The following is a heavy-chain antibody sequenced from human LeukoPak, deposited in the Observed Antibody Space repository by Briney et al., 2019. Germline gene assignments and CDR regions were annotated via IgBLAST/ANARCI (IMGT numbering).Heavy chain of an antibody. J-gene: IGHJ3*02. CDR2: IFYNGGP. Sequence: KPSETLSLTCTVSGYSISSGYYWGWVRQSPGSGLEWLENIFYNGGPYYNPSLKSRVVISVDTSKNHFSLTLNAVTAADTAVYHCASYSGIYSAFEIWSQGTLVTVSS. CDR3: ASYSGIYSAFEI. V-gene: IGHV4-38-2*02. D-gene: IGHD1-26*01. CDR1: GYSISSGYY.